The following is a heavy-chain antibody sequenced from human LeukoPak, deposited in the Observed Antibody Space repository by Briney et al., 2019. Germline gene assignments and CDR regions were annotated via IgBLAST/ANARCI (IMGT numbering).Heavy chain of an antibody. CDR1: GFTFTNAW. V-gene: IGHV3-66*01. CDR2: IYSGGST. Sequence: PRGSLRLSFAASGFTFTNAWKSWARQAPGKGLEWVSVIYSGGSTYYADSVKGRFTISRDNSKNTLYLQMNSLRAEDTAVYYCARDLDYYGSSDYLDAFDIWGQGTMVTVSS. CDR3: ARDLDYYGSSDYLDAFDI. D-gene: IGHD3-22*01. J-gene: IGHJ3*02.